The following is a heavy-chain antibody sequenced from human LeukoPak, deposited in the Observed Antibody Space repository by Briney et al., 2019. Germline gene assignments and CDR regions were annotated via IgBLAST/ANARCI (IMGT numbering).Heavy chain of an antibody. J-gene: IGHJ6*02. D-gene: IGHD2-8*01. CDR3: AKWGDGMDV. CDR1: GGSITNHY. V-gene: IGHV4-59*11. CDR2: AYYSGST. Sequence: SETLSLTCTVSGGSITNHYWSWIRQPPGQGLEWVGYAYYSGSTHYNPSLKSRVTISVDTSRKQFSLKLRSVTAADTAVYYCAKWGDGMDVWGQGTTVTVSS.